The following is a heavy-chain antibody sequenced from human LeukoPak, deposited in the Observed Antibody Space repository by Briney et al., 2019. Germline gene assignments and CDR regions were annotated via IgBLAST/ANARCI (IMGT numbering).Heavy chain of an antibody. Sequence: GASVKVSCKASGYTFTSYGISWVRRAPGQGLEWMGWISAYNGNTNYAQKLQGRVTMTTDTSTSTAYMELRSLRSDDTAVYYCARDGYCSSTSCYASDYWGQGTLVTVSS. CDR2: ISAYNGNT. CDR1: GYTFTSYG. D-gene: IGHD2-2*03. V-gene: IGHV1-18*01. CDR3: ARDGYCSSTSCYASDY. J-gene: IGHJ4*02.